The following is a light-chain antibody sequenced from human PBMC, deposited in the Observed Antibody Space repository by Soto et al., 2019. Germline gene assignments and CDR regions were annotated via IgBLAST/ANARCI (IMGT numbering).Light chain of an antibody. Sequence: QSALTQPACVSGSPGQSITISCTGTSSDVGGYNYVSWYQQHPGKAPKLIIYGVSNRPSGVSNRFSGSKSGNTASLTISGLQAEDEADYYCSSYTSSSTLYVFGTGTKLTVL. CDR3: SSYTSSSTLYV. CDR2: GVS. J-gene: IGLJ1*01. V-gene: IGLV2-14*01. CDR1: SSDVGGYNY.